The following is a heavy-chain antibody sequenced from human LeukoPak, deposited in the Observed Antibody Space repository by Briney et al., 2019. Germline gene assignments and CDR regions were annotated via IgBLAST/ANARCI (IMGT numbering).Heavy chain of an antibody. D-gene: IGHD3-16*01. Sequence: SGGSLRLSCAASGFTVSSNYMSWVRQAPGKGLEWVPVIYSGGSTYYADSVKGRFTISRDNSKNTLYLQMNSLRAEDTAVYYCAGGIGRDYFDYWGQGTLVTVSS. CDR3: AGGIGRDYFDY. CDR2: IYSGGST. V-gene: IGHV3-66*01. CDR1: GFTVSSNY. J-gene: IGHJ4*02.